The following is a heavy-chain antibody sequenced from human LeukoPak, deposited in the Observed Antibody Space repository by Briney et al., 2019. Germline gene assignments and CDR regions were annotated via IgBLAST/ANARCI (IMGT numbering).Heavy chain of an antibody. CDR2: IFPVDSDT. CDR3: ARHHRYYYHNTGYSGWLDP. CDR1: GYTFTSYS. J-gene: IGHJ5*02. Sequence: GESLKISCKASGYTFTSYSIGWVRQMPGKGLEWMGIIFPVDSDTRYSPSFEGQVTISVDKSINTPYLQWRSLKASDTAFYYCARHHRYYYHNTGYSGWLDPWGQGTLVTVSS. V-gene: IGHV5-51*01. D-gene: IGHD3-22*01.